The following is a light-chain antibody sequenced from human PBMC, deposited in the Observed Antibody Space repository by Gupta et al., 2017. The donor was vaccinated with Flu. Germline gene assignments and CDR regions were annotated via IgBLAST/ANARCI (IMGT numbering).Light chain of an antibody. CDR1: SSNIGSNT. J-gene: IGLJ2*01. CDR2: SNN. CDR3: AAWDNSLNGPVV. Sequence: QPPSASGTPGQRVTISCSGSSSNIGSNTVNWYQQLPGTAPKLLIYSNNQRPSGVPDRFSGSKSGTSASLAISGLQSEEEADYYCAAWDNSLNGPVVFGGGTKLTVL. V-gene: IGLV1-44*01.